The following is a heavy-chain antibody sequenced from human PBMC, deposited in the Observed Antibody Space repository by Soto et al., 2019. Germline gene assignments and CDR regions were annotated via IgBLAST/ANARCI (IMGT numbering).Heavy chain of an antibody. CDR2: IYWDDDK. Sequence: SGPTLVKPTQTLTLTCTFSGFSLSTSGVGVGWIRQPPGEALEWLALIYWDDDKRYIPSLVSRLTITKDTSKNQVVLTMTNIDPVDTATYYCAHRLTQFSRDYLHFDSWGQGTLVTVSS. J-gene: IGHJ4*02. D-gene: IGHD4-17*01. CDR1: GFSLSTSGVG. CDR3: AHRLTQFSRDYLHFDS. V-gene: IGHV2-5*02.